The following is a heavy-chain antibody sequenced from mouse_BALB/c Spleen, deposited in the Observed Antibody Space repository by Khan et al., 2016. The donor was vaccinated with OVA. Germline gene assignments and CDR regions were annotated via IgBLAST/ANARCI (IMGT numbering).Heavy chain of an antibody. CDR3: ARDRIDY. CDR1: GYTFTSYW. Sequence: VQLQESGAELAKPGASVKLSCKASGYTFTSYWMHWVKQRPGQGLEWIGYINPTSGYTDYHEKFKDKATLSADKSSSTAYMQLSSLKSEDSAVYDCARDRIDYGGKGTTLTVSS. CDR2: INPTSGYT. V-gene: IGHV1-7*01. J-gene: IGHJ2*01.